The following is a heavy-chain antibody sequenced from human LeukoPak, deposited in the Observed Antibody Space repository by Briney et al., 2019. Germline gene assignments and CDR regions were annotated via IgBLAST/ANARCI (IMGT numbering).Heavy chain of an antibody. V-gene: IGHV4-59*08. CDR2: IYYSGST. CDR3: ARQSGREFEYFQH. J-gene: IGHJ1*01. D-gene: IGHD3-10*01. Sequence: SETLSLTCTVSGGSISSYYWSWIRQPPGKGLEWIGYIYYSGSTNYNPPLKSRVTISVDTSKNQFSLKLSSVTAADTAVYYCARQSGREFEYFQHWGQGTLVTVSS. CDR1: GGSISSYY.